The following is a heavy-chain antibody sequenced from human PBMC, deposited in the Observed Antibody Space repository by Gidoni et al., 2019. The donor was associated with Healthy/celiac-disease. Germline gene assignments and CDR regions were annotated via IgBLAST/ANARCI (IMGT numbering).Heavy chain of an antibody. CDR1: GYSISSGYY. D-gene: IGHD3-3*01. Sequence: QVQLQESGPGPVKPSETLSLTCTVSGYSISSGYYWGWIRQPPGKGLEWIGSIYHSGSTYYNPSLKSRVTISVDTSKNQFSLKLSSVTAADTAVYYCARNFGVVIPTYYFDYWGQGTLVTVSS. CDR3: ARNFGVVIPTYYFDY. J-gene: IGHJ4*02. V-gene: IGHV4-38-2*02. CDR2: IYHSGST.